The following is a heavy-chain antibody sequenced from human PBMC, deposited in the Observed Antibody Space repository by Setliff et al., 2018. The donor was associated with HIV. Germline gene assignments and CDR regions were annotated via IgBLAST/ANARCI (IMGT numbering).Heavy chain of an antibody. D-gene: IGHD2-21*01. CDR1: GYTLSELS. CDR2: IIPIFGAA. V-gene: IGHV1-69*13. J-gene: IGHJ4*02. CDR3: TRGPVLAGLGPYYFDH. Sequence: ASVKVSCKVYGYTLSELSIHWVRQAPGRGLEWMGGIIPIFGAADYAQQFKGRVTITADESTRAAYLELSSLISEDTAVYYCTRGPVLAGLGPYYFDHWGQGTLVTVSS.